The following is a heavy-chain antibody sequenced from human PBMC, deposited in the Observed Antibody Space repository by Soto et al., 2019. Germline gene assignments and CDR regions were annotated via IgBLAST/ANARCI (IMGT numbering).Heavy chain of an antibody. V-gene: IGHV3-11*01. CDR1: VFTFSDNY. CDR2: ISSSGSTM. Sequence: PGGSLRLSCAASVFTFSDNYMSWFRQAPGKGLEYISYISSSGSTMQYTDSVKGRFTVSRDNAKNSLYLQMNSLRAEDTAVYYCAREFGMDVWGQGTTVTVSS. J-gene: IGHJ6*02. CDR3: AREFGMDV.